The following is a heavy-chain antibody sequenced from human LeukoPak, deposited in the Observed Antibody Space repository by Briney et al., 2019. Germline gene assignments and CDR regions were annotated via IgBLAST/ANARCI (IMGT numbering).Heavy chain of an antibody. Sequence: GGSLRLSCAASGFTFSSYWMSWVRQAPGKGLEWVSSISSSSSYIYYADSLKGRFTISRDNAKNSLFLQMNSLRAEDTAVYYCARDHQEYCSGGSCTSFDYWGQGTLVTVSS. CDR3: ARDHQEYCSGGSCTSFDY. D-gene: IGHD2-15*01. J-gene: IGHJ4*02. V-gene: IGHV3-21*06. CDR2: ISSSSSYI. CDR1: GFTFSSYW.